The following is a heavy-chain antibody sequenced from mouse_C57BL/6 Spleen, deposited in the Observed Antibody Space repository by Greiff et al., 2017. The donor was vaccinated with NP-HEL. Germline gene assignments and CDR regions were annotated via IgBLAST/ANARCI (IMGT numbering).Heavy chain of an antibody. V-gene: IGHV1-50*01. J-gene: IGHJ2*01. D-gene: IGHD3-3*01. CDR2: IDPSDSYT. CDR1: GYTFTSYW. Sequence: VKLQQPGAELVKPGASVKLSCKASGYTFTSYWMQWVKQRPGQGLEWIGEIDPSDSYTNYNQKFKGKATLTVDTSSSTAYMQLSSLTSEDSAVYYCARSRGDGNYFDYWGQGTTLTVSS. CDR3: ARSRGDGNYFDY.